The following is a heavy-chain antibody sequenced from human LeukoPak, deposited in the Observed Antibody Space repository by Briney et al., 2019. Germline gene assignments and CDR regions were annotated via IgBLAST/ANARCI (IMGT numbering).Heavy chain of an antibody. V-gene: IGHV4-59*01. CDR2: IYYSGTT. Sequence: SETLSLTCTVSGGSISGYYWSWIRQSPGKGLEWIGYIYYSGTTNYNPSLKSRVTISVDTSKNQFSLKLSSVTAADTAVYYCARASIIASDFDYWGQGTLVTVSS. CDR1: GGSISGYY. D-gene: IGHD1-14*01. CDR3: ARASIIASDFDY. J-gene: IGHJ4*02.